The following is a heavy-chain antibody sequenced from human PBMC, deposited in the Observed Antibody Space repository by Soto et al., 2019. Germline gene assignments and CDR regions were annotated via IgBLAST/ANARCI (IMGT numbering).Heavy chain of an antibody. J-gene: IGHJ6*02. CDR2: IIPIFGTA. CDR3: AKDSKSVEVSAARVYGMDV. Sequence: SVKVSCKASGGTFSSYAISWVRQAPGQGLEWMGGIIPIFGTANYAQKFQGRVTITADESTSTACMELSSLRSEDTAVYYCAKDSKSVEVSAARVYGMDVWGQGTTVTVSS. D-gene: IGHD2-2*01. V-gene: IGHV1-69*13. CDR1: GGTFSSYA.